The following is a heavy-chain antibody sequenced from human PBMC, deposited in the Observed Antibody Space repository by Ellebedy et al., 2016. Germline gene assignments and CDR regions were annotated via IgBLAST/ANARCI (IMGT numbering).Heavy chain of an antibody. V-gene: IGHV5-10-1*01. CDR1: GYSFTSYW. CDR2: IDPSDSYT. J-gene: IGHJ6*03. CDR3: ARLKVDIVSSYYYYMDV. Sequence: GESLKISCKGSGYSFTSYWISWVRQMPGKGLEWMGRIDPSDSYTNYSPSFQGHVTISADKSISTAYLQWSSLKASDTAMYYCARLKVDIVSSYYYYMDVWGKGTTVTVSS. D-gene: IGHD5/OR15-5a*01.